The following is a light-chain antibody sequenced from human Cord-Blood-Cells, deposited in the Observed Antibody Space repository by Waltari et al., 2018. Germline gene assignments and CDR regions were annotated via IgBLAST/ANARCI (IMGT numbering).Light chain of an antibody. CDR2: DAS. CDR3: QQRSNWPPT. V-gene: IGKV3-11*01. Sequence: EIVLTQSPATLSLSPGERATISCRASQSVSSYLAWYQQKPGQAPRLLIYDASNRATGIPARFSGSGSGTDFTLTISSLEPEDFAVYYCQQRSNWPPTFGQGTKVKSN. CDR1: QSVSSY. J-gene: IGKJ1*01.